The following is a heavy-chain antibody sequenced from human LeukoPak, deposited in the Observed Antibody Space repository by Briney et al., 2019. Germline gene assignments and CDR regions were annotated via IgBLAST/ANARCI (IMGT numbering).Heavy chain of an antibody. CDR3: AREGTGSSFSGFDY. CDR2: INHSGST. V-gene: IGHV4-34*01. CDR1: GGSFSGYY. J-gene: IGHJ4*02. D-gene: IGHD6-13*01. Sequence: SETLSLTCAVYGGSFSGYYWSWIRQPPGKGLEWIGEINHSGSTNYNPSLKSRVTISVDTSKNQFSLKLSSVTAADTAVYYCAREGTGSSFSGFDYWGQGTLVTVSS.